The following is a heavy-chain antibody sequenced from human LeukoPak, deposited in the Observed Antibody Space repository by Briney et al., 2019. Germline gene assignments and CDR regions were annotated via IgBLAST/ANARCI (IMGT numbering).Heavy chain of an antibody. CDR3: ARDRPYYYDSSGYLDY. D-gene: IGHD3-22*01. CDR2: IYTRGST. CDR1: GGSISSYY. J-gene: IGHJ4*02. Sequence: SETLSLTWTVAGGSISSYYWSWLRQPAGKGLEWIGRIYTRGSTNYNPSLKSRVTMSVDTSKNQFSLKLSSVTAADTAVYYCARDRPYYYDSSGYLDYWGQGTLVTVSS. V-gene: IGHV4-4*07.